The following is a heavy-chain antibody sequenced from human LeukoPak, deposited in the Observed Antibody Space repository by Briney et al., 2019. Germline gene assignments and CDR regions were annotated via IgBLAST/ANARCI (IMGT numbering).Heavy chain of an antibody. D-gene: IGHD5-24*01. V-gene: IGHV4-59*01. CDR3: ARLDGYNIIFDY. J-gene: IGHJ4*02. CDR1: GGSISSYY. CDR2: IYYSGST. Sequence: PSETLSLTGTVSGGSISSYYWSWIRQPPGKGLEWIGYIYYSGSTNYNPSLKSRVTISVDTSKNQFSLKLSSVTAADTAVYYCARLDGYNIIFDYWGQGTLVTVSS.